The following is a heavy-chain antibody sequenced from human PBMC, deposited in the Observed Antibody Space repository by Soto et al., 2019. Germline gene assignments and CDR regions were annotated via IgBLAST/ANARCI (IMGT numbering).Heavy chain of an antibody. V-gene: IGHV1-69*06. CDR3: ASAGGYCSSTSCYDDYYYGMDV. CDR1: GGTFSSYA. D-gene: IGHD2-2*01. Sequence: SVKVSCKASGGTFSSYAISWVRQAPGQGLEWMGGIIPIFGTANYAQKFQGRVTITADKSTSTAYMELSSLRAEDTAVYYCASAGGYCSSTSCYDDYYYGMDVWGQGTTVTVSS. CDR2: IIPIFGTA. J-gene: IGHJ6*02.